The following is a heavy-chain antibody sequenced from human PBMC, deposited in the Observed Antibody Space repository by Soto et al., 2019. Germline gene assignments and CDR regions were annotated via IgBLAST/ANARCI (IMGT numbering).Heavy chain of an antibody. CDR1: GYTLTELS. J-gene: IGHJ3*02. Sequence: ASVKVSCKVSGYTLTELSMHWVRQAPGKGLEWMGGFDPEDGETIYARKFQGRVTMTEDTSTDTAYMELSSLRSEDTAVYYCATAYKRLRLGELSLLAFDIWGQGTMVTVSS. V-gene: IGHV1-24*01. CDR2: FDPEDGET. D-gene: IGHD3-16*02. CDR3: ATAYKRLRLGELSLLAFDI.